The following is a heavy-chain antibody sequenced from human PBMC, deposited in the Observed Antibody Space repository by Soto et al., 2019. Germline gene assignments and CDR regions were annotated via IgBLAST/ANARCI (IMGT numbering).Heavy chain of an antibody. Sequence: VASVKVSCKASGGTFSSYAISWVRQAPGQGLEWMGGIIPIFGTANCAQKFQGRVTIAADESTSTAYMELSSLRSEDTAVYYCARHEGCGGDCYSGRVDYWGQGTMVTVYS. V-gene: IGHV1-69*13. J-gene: IGHJ4*02. CDR1: GGTFSSYA. CDR3: ARHEGCGGDCYSGRVDY. D-gene: IGHD2-21*02. CDR2: IIPIFGTA.